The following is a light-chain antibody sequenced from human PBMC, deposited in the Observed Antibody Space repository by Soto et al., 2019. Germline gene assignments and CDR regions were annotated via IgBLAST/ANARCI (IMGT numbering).Light chain of an antibody. CDR2: DAS. V-gene: IGKV3-20*01. CDR3: QQYRFSLT. CDR1: QSISSNY. J-gene: IGKJ4*01. Sequence: EFVLTQSPGTLSLSPGERATLSCRASQSISSNYLAWYQQKPGQAPRLLIYDASSRATGIPDRFSGSGSGTDFTLTISRLEPEDYAVYYCQQYRFSLTFGGGTKVEIK.